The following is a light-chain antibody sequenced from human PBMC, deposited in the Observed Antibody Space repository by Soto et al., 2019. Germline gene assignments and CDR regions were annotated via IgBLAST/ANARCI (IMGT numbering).Light chain of an antibody. CDR2: TNS. Sequence: QAVVTQPPSVSGAPGQRVTISCTGSSSNIGADYDVHWYQQIPGTAPKLLIYTNSNRPSGVPGRFSGSKSGTSASLAITGLQAEDEADYYCQSYDSSLSGSVFGGGTQLTVL. CDR1: SSNIGADYD. CDR3: QSYDSSLSGSV. J-gene: IGLJ2*01. V-gene: IGLV1-40*01.